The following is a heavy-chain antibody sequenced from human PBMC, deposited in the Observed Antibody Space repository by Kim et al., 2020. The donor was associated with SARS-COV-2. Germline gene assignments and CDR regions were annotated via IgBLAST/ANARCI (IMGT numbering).Heavy chain of an antibody. CDR2: ISYDGSNK. J-gene: IGHJ6*02. D-gene: IGHD3-10*01. Sequence: GGSLRLSCAASGFTFSSCAIHWVRQAPGKRLEWVAVISYDGSNKNYADSVKGRFTISRDNSKNTLYLQMNSLRAEDTALYYCAGDPWSRLRGLTYSYYGMDVWGQGTTVTVSS. CDR1: GFTFSSCA. CDR3: AGDPWSRLRGLTYSYYGMDV. V-gene: IGHV3-30-3*01.